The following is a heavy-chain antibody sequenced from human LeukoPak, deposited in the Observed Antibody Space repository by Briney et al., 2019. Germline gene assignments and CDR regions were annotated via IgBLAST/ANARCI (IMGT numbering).Heavy chain of an antibody. J-gene: IGHJ4*02. CDR2: ISGSGGST. CDR3: AREGRLGELSIDY. Sequence: PGGSLRLSCAASGFTFSSYWMRWVRQAPGKGLEWVSAISGSGGSTYYADSVKGRFTISRDNAKNTLYLQMNSLRAEDTAVYYCAREGRLGELSIDYWGQGTLVTVSS. CDR1: GFTFSSYW. D-gene: IGHD3-16*02. V-gene: IGHV3-23*01.